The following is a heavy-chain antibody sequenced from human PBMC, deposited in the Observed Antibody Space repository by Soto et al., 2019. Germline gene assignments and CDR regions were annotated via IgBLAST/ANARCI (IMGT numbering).Heavy chain of an antibody. CDR2: MFYSGSST. CDR1: GGSISNSY. CDR3: ARGPSGDKAHY. J-gene: IGHJ4*02. V-gene: IGHV4-59*08. D-gene: IGHD7-27*01. Sequence: SETLSLTCSVSGGSISNSYWSWIRQPPGKGLEWIGYMFYSGSSTNYNPSLKSRVTISVDTSKNQFSLKLSSVTAADTAVYYCARGPSGDKAHYWGQGALVTGSS.